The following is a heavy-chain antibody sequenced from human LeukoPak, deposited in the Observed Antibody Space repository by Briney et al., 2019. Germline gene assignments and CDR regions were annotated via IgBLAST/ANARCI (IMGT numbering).Heavy chain of an antibody. Sequence: GGSLRLSCAASGFTFSSYAMSWVRQAPGKGLEWVSAISGSGGSTYYADSVKGRFTISRDKSKNTLHLQMNSLRAEDTAVYYCAKPEDTNQLLMCFDHWGQGTLVTVSS. CDR3: AKPEDTNQLLMCFDH. V-gene: IGHV3-23*01. D-gene: IGHD1-14*01. CDR1: GFTFSSYA. CDR2: ISGSGGST. J-gene: IGHJ4*02.